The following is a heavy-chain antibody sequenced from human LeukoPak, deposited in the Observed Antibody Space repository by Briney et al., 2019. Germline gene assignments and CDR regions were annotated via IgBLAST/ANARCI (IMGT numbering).Heavy chain of an antibody. J-gene: IGHJ6*02. CDR1: GYTFISYG. CDR2: ISAYNGYT. Sequence: ASVKVSCKASGYTFISYGITWVRQAPGQGLEWMGWISAYNGYTNYAQNLQGRVTMTADTSTTTAYMELRSLRSDDTAVYYCARQYYYGSGSYYAEGIDYGKDVWGQGTTVTVSS. CDR3: ARQYYYGSGSYYAEGIDYGKDV. V-gene: IGHV1-18*01. D-gene: IGHD3-10*01.